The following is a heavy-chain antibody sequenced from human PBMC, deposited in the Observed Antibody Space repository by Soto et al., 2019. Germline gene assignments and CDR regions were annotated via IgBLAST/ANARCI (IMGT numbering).Heavy chain of an antibody. V-gene: IGHV1-69*02. J-gene: IGHJ4*02. Sequence: QVQLVQSGTEVKKPGSSVKVSCKASGGTFRNYPINWVRQAPGQGLEWMGSIFPLTDIPDYAQNFQARLTNCPEKSTDTAYMEMSRLTSDDTGMYFCARGPLVVLNYFESWGQGTLVTVSS. CDR1: GGTFRNYP. CDR3: ARGPLVVLNYFES. CDR2: IFPLTDIP.